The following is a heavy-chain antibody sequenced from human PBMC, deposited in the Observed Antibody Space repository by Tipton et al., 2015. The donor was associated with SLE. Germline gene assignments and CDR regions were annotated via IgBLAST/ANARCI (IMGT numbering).Heavy chain of an antibody. D-gene: IGHD3-3*01. CDR3: ASLRFLEWLSLYYFDY. J-gene: IGHJ4*02. V-gene: IGHV4-39*01. CDR2: IYYRGST. Sequence: LRLSCTVSGGSISSSSYYWGWIRQPPGKGLEWIGSIYYRGSTYYNPSLKSRVTISVDTSKNLFSLKLSSVTAADTAVYYCASLRFLEWLSLYYFDYWGQGTLVTVSS. CDR1: GGSISSSSYY.